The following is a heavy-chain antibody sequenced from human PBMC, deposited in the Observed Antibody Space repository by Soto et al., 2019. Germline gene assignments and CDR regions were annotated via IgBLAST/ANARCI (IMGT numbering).Heavy chain of an antibody. CDR3: ARNLNSGWYLYWFDP. CDR1: GGSISSYY. D-gene: IGHD6-19*01. CDR2: IYYSGST. V-gene: IGHV4-59*08. Sequence: PSETLSLTCTVSGGSISSYYWSWIRQPPGKGLELIGYIYYSGSTNYNPSLKSRVTISVDTSKNQFSLKLSSVTAADTAVYYCARNLNSGWYLYWFDPWGQGTLVTVSS. J-gene: IGHJ5*02.